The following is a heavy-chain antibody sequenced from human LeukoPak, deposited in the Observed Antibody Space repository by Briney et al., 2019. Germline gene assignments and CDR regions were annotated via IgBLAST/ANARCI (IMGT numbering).Heavy chain of an antibody. Sequence: PGGSLRLSCAASGFTFSSYSMNWVRQAPGKGLEWVSSISSTGRYIYYPDSVKGRFTVSRDNAKNSLYLQMNSLRAEDTAVYYCARDYSSGWYRVQDYYYMDVWGKGTTVTVSS. V-gene: IGHV3-21*01. D-gene: IGHD6-13*01. CDR3: ARDYSSGWYRVQDYYYMDV. CDR1: GFTFSSYS. J-gene: IGHJ6*03. CDR2: ISSTGRYI.